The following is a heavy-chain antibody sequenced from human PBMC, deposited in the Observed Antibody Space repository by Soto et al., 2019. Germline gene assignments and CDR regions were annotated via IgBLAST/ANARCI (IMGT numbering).Heavy chain of an antibody. CDR3: ARVTLKAGNWFDP. CDR1: GYTFTDYF. Sequence: GASVKVSCKASGYTFTDYFIHWVRQAPGQGFEWMGCINPNRRGTNYAQKFQGRVTMTRDPSNSTPYMELRGLTSDDTAVYYCARVTLKAGNWFDPWGQGTLVTVSS. V-gene: IGHV1-2*02. J-gene: IGHJ5*02. CDR2: INPNRRGT.